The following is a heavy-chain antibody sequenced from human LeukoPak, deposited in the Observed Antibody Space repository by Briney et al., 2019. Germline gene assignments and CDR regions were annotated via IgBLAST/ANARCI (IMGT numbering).Heavy chain of an antibody. D-gene: IGHD6-13*01. Sequence: SETLSLTCTVSGGSISSYYWSWIRQPPGKGLEWIGHIYYSGSTNYNPSLKSRVTISVDTSKNQFPLKLSSVTAADTAVYYCARGPEYSSSWYSWFDPWGQGTLVTVSS. J-gene: IGHJ5*02. CDR1: GGSISSYY. CDR3: ARGPEYSSSWYSWFDP. CDR2: IYYSGST. V-gene: IGHV4-59*01.